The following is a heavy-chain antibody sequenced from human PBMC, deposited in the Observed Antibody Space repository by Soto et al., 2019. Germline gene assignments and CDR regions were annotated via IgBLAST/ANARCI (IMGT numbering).Heavy chain of an antibody. D-gene: IGHD2-21*02. Sequence: GGSLRLSCAASGFTFSSYAMSWVRQAPGKGLEWVSAISGSGGSTYYADSVKGRFTISRDNSKNTLYLQMNSLRAEDTAVYYCAKRGAYCGGDCYSTYYFDYWGQGTLVTVSS. CDR3: AKRGAYCGGDCYSTYYFDY. CDR1: GFTFSSYA. J-gene: IGHJ4*02. CDR2: ISGSGGST. V-gene: IGHV3-23*01.